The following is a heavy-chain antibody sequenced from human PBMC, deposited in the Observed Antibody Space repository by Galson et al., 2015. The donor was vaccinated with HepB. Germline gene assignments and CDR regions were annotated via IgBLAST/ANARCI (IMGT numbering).Heavy chain of an antibody. CDR2: MNPNSGNT. D-gene: IGHD5-24*01. Sequence: SVKVSCKASGSTFTSYDINWVRQATGQGLEWMGWMNPNSGNTGYAQKFQGRVTMTRNTSISTAYMELSSLRSEDTAVYYCARVRMAGKEFDYWGQGTLVTVSS. CDR3: ARVRMAGKEFDY. J-gene: IGHJ4*02. V-gene: IGHV1-8*01. CDR1: GSTFTSYD.